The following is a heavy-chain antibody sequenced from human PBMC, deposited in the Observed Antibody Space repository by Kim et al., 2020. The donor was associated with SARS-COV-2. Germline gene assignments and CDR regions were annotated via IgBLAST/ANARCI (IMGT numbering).Heavy chain of an antibody. Sequence: ASVKVSCKASGYTFTSYDINWVRQATGQGLEWMGWMNPNSGNTGYAQKFQGRVTMTRNTSISTAYMELSSLRSEDTAVYYCARALKRRHSSTSCYFVGNSCYYYHYMDVWGKGTTVTLSS. J-gene: IGHJ6*03. V-gene: IGHV1-8*01. CDR1: GYTFTSYD. D-gene: IGHD2-2*01. CDR3: ARALKRRHSSTSCYFVGNSCYYYHYMDV. CDR2: MNPNSGNT.